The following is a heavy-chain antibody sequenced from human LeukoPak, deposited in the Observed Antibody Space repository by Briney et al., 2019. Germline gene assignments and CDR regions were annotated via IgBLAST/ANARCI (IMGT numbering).Heavy chain of an antibody. Sequence: GGSLRLSCAASGFTLSNYWMYWVRHAPGEGLVWVSRTSPDETFTAYADSVKGRFSISRDIDKNTLYLQMNSLRDEDTAVYYCARYLRASDHWGQGILVTVSS. J-gene: IGHJ4*02. CDR2: TSPDETFT. CDR1: GFTLSNYW. CDR3: ARYLRASDH. V-gene: IGHV3-74*01.